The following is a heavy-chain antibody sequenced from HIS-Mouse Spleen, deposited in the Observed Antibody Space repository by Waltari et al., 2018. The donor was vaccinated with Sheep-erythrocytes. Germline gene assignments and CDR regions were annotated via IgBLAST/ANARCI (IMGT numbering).Heavy chain of an antibody. Sequence: QVQLVQSGAEVKKPGSSVKVSCKASGGTFSSYAISWVRQAPGQGLEWMGRIIPILSIANYAQKFQGRGTITADKSTSTAYMELSSLRSEDTAVYYCAQTGATTPHFDYWGQGTLVTVSS. CDR3: AQTGATTPHFDY. D-gene: IGHD1-26*01. V-gene: IGHV1-69*04. CDR2: IIPILSIA. J-gene: IGHJ4*02. CDR1: GGTFSSYA.